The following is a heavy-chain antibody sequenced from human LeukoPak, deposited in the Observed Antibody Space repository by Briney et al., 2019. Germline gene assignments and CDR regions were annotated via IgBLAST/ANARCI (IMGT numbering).Heavy chain of an antibody. V-gene: IGHV4-59*01. CDR2: IFYSGRT. J-gene: IGHJ4*02. CDR3: ARVGRRDQWELLHIDY. Sequence: SETLSLTCTVSGGSISSYYWNWIRQPPGKGLEYIGYIFYSGRTNYNPSLKSRVTLSVDTSKNWFSLRLTSVTAADTAVYYCARVGRRDQWELLHIDYWGQGTLVTVSS. D-gene: IGHD1-26*01. CDR1: GGSISSYY.